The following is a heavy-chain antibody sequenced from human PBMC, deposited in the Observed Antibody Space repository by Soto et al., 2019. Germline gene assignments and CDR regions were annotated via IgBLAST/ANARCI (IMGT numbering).Heavy chain of an antibody. Sequence: ASVKVSCKTSGYNFNAFYIHWVRQAPGQGLEWMGWINPNSGDTNSADQFQGRVTMTRDTSISTAYMELNRLRSDDTAMYYCARDPRRSTYLPLYYFVYWGQGTLVTVSS. D-gene: IGHD2-2*01. CDR1: GYNFNAFY. CDR2: INPNSGDT. CDR3: ARDPRRSTYLPLYYFVY. J-gene: IGHJ4*02. V-gene: IGHV1-2*02.